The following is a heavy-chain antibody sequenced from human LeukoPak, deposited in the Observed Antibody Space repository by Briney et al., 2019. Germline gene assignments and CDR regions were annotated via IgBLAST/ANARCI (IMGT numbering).Heavy chain of an antibody. CDR1: GFTFSSYA. Sequence: GGSLRLSCAASGFTFSSYAMSWVRQAPRKGLEWVANIKQDGSEKYYVDSVKGRFTISRDNAKNSLYLQMNSLRDEDTAVYYCARGLRFFDWYRPYYFAYWGQGTLVTVSS. J-gene: IGHJ4*02. D-gene: IGHD3-9*01. V-gene: IGHV3-7*04. CDR3: ARGLRFFDWYRPYYFAY. CDR2: IKQDGSEK.